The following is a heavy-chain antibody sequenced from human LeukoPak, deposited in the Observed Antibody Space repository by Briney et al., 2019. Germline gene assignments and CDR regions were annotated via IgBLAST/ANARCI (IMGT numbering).Heavy chain of an antibody. Sequence: GGSLRLSCAASGFTFSSYGMTWVRQAPGKGLEWVSYISSSSSTIYYADSVKGRFTISRDNAKNSLYLQMNSLRAEDTAVYYCAKDIVSGYYYYLDYWGQGTLVTVSS. CDR1: GFTFSSYG. J-gene: IGHJ4*02. D-gene: IGHD3-22*01. V-gene: IGHV3-48*04. CDR2: ISSSSSTI. CDR3: AKDIVSGYYYYLDY.